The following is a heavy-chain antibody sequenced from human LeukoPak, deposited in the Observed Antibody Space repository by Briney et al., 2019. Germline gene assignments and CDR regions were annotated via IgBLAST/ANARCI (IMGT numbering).Heavy chain of an antibody. CDR1: GFTVSSNY. V-gene: IGHV3-23*01. Sequence: GGSLRLSCAASGFTVSSNYMSWVRQAPGKGLEWVSAISGSGGSTYYAGSVKGRFTISRDKSKNTLYLQMNSLRAEDTAVYYCAKGLAVAGHFDYWGQGTLVTVSS. J-gene: IGHJ4*02. CDR3: AKGLAVAGHFDY. CDR2: ISGSGGST. D-gene: IGHD6-19*01.